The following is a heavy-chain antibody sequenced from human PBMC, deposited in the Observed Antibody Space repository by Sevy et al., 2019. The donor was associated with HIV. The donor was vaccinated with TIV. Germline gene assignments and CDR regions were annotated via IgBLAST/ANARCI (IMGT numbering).Heavy chain of an antibody. J-gene: IGHJ4*02. D-gene: IGHD2-2*01. CDR3: ARGSTY. CDR1: GYTCTDYS. Sequence: ASVKVSCQASGYTCTDYSLYWVRQAPGQGLEWMGWINPKSGDTGYAQKFLGRVTMTRDTSITTAYLDLTRLRSDDTAIYYCARGSTYWGQGTQVTVSS. CDR2: INPKSGDT. V-gene: IGHV1-2*02.